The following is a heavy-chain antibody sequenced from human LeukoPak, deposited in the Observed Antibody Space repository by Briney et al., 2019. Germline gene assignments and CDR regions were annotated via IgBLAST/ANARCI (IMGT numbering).Heavy chain of an antibody. V-gene: IGHV1-2*02. J-gene: IGHJ4*02. Sequence: GASVEVSCKASGYTFTGYYMHWVRQAPGQGLEWVGWINPNSGGTNYAQKFQGRVTMTRDTSISTAYMELSRLRSDDTAVYYCTRLYMTTVSYFDYWGQGTLVTVSS. CDR1: GYTFTGYY. CDR3: TRLYMTTVSYFDY. D-gene: IGHD4-11*01. CDR2: INPNSGGT.